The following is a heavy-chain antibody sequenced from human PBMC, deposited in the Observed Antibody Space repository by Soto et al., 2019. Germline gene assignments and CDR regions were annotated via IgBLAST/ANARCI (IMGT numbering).Heavy chain of an antibody. D-gene: IGHD3-9*01. J-gene: IGHJ5*02. V-gene: IGHV2-5*02. CDR2: IYWDDDK. CDR3: ALFRYVAYVVFDP. Sequence: QITLKESGPTLVKPTQPLTLTCTFSGFSLRSTGEGVGWIRQPPGKALEWLALIYWDDDKLYSPSLKNRLTITRDTSKNQVVLTVNDMGPVDTATYYCALFRYVAYVVFDPWGQGTPVIVSS. CDR1: GFSLRSTGEG.